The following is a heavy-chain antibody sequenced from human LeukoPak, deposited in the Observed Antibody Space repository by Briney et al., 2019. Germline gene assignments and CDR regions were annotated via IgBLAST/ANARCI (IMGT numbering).Heavy chain of an antibody. CDR3: ARVWRTGAARELGS. CDR2: INIDATST. Sequence: PGGSLRLSCVASGFSFSSYLMHWVRQAPGKGLVWVSRINIDATSTTYAASVTGRFPISRDNAKNTLYLQMNNLRAEDTAIYYCARVWRTGAARELGSWGQGTLVTVSA. V-gene: IGHV3-74*03. D-gene: IGHD3/OR15-3a*01. CDR1: GFSFSSYL. J-gene: IGHJ4*02.